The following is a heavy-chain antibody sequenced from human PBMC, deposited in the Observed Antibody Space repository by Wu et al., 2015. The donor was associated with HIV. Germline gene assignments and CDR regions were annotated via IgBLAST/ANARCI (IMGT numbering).Heavy chain of an antibody. CDR1: GYTFWSYG. Sequence: QIRLVQSGPDLKNPGASVKVSCRTSGYTFWSYGIVWVRQAPGQGLEWMGWISVYSTHYGQKFRGRAIMTFDTSTSISYMEMKNVTSDDTAVYYCARVGYYDSSGYLGAFDIWGQGTMVTVSS. V-gene: IGHV1-18*01. J-gene: IGHJ3*02. CDR3: ARVGYYDSSGYLGAFDI. CDR2: ISVYST. D-gene: IGHD3-22*01.